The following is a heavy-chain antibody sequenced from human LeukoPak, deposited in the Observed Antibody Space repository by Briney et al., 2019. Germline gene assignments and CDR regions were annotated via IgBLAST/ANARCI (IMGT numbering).Heavy chain of an antibody. D-gene: IGHD3-22*01. J-gene: IGHJ5*02. Sequence: SETLSLTCTVSGGSMSSYYWSWIRQPPGKRLEWIGYIYYSGNTNSNPSLKSRVTISVDTSKNQFSLNLSSVTAADTAVYYCARVRDRSPNNWFDPWGQGTLVTVSS. CDR2: IYYSGNT. V-gene: IGHV4-59*01. CDR1: GGSMSSYY. CDR3: ARVRDRSPNNWFDP.